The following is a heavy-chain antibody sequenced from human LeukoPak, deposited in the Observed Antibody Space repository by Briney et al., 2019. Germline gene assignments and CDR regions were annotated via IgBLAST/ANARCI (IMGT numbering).Heavy chain of an antibody. J-gene: IGHJ4*02. CDR2: INPNSGGT. CDR3: ARDIGGDYRPFDY. CDR1: GYTFTGYY. D-gene: IGHD4-17*01. V-gene: IGHV1-2*02. Sequence: VASVKVSCKASGYTFTGYYMHWVRQAPGQGLEWMGWINPNSGGTNYAQKFQGRVTMTRDTSISTAYMELSRLRSDDTAVYYCARDIGGDYRPFDYWGQGTLVTVSS.